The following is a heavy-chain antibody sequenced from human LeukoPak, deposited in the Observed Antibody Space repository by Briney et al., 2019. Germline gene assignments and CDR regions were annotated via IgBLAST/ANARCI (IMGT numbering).Heavy chain of an antibody. CDR1: GGSISSGSYY. CDR2: IYTSGST. D-gene: IGHD1-26*01. J-gene: IGHJ3*02. V-gene: IGHV4-61*02. Sequence: SETLSLTCTVSGGSISSGSYYWSWIRQPAGKGLEWIGRIYTSGSTNYNPSLKSRVTMSVDTSKNQFSLKLSSVTAADTAVYYCARGELLLDAFDIWGQGTMVTVSS. CDR3: ARGELLLDAFDI.